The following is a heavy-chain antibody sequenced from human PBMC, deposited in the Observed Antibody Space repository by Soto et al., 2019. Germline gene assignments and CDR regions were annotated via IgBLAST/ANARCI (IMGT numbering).Heavy chain of an antibody. CDR3: AQRRGYCSGGSCYSIWFDP. V-gene: IGHV2-5*02. CDR1: GFSLSTSGVG. D-gene: IGHD2-15*01. Sequence: QITLKESGPTLVKPTQTLTLTCTFSGFSLSTSGVGVGWIRQPPGKALEWLALIYWDDAKRYSPSLKSRLNHTQDTSQNHVVLKMTHMDPVDTPTFFFAQRRGYCSGGSCYSIWFDPWGQGTLVTVSS. J-gene: IGHJ5*02. CDR2: IYWDDAK.